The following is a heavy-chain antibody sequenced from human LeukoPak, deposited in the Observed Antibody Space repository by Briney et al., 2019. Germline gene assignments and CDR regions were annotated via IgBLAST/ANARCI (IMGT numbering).Heavy chain of an antibody. CDR1: GYTFTGYY. CDR3: AREKVEGANWFDP. J-gene: IGHJ5*02. V-gene: IGHV1-2*02. CDR2: INSNSGGT. Sequence: ASVKVSCKASGYTFTGYYMHWVRQAPGQGLEWMGWINSNSGGTNYAQKFQGRVTMTRDTPISTVYMELSRLRSDDTAVYYCAREKVEGANWFDPWGQGTLVTVFS. D-gene: IGHD2-15*01.